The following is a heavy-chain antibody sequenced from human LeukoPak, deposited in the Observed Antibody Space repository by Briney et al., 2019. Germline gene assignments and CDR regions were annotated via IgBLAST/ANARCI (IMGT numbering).Heavy chain of an antibody. CDR3: VKRGGGDHGLDV. J-gene: IGHJ6*02. Sequence: QPGGSLRLSCAASGFTFSSYSMNWVRQAPGKGLEWVSYISSSSSTIYYADSVKGRFTISRDNAKNSLYLQMNSLRAEDTAVYHCVKRGGGDHGLDVWGQGTTVVVS. V-gene: IGHV3-48*01. CDR2: ISSSSSTI. CDR1: GFTFSSYS. D-gene: IGHD2-21*02.